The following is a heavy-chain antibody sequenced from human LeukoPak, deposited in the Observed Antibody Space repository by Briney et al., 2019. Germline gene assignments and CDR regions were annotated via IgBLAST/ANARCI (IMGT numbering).Heavy chain of an antibody. CDR1: GFTFSSYD. V-gene: IGHV3-13*01. Sequence: GGSLRLSCAASGFTFSSYDMHWVRQATGKGLEWVSAIGTAGDTYYPGSVKGRFTISRENAKNSLYLQMNSLRAGDTAVYYCARGQSYYDILTGYYDYFDYWGQGTLVTVSS. CDR3: ARGQSYYDILTGYYDYFDY. CDR2: IGTAGDT. D-gene: IGHD3-9*01. J-gene: IGHJ4*02.